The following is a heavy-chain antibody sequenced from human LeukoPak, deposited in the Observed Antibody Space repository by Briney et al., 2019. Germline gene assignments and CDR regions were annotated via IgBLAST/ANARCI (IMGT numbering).Heavy chain of an antibody. Sequence: GGSLRLSCAASGFTFSSYAMSWVRQAPGKGLEWVSAISGSGGSTYYADSVKGRFTISRDNSKNTLYLQMNSLRAEDTAVYYCAKSGQGYAAAGLIWFDPWGQGTLVTVSS. D-gene: IGHD6-13*01. CDR1: GFTFSSYA. V-gene: IGHV3-23*01. CDR3: AKSGQGYAAAGLIWFDP. CDR2: ISGSGGST. J-gene: IGHJ5*02.